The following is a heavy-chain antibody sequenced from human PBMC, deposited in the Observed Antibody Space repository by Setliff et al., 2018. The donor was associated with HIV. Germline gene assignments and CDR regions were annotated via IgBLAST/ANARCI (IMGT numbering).Heavy chain of an antibody. J-gene: IGHJ4*02. CDR3: ARAVGATTGEYYFGY. CDR1: VYTSTSPY. V-gene: IGHV1-46*01. CDR2: INPSGGST. Sequence: ASVTVSCKASVYTSTSPYMHWVRQAPGQGFEGIGIINPSGGSTCYAQQFQVRVTMTRDTSTSTVYMNLSRLRSEDTAVYYCARAVGATTGEYYFGYWGQGTLVTVSS. D-gene: IGHD1-26*01.